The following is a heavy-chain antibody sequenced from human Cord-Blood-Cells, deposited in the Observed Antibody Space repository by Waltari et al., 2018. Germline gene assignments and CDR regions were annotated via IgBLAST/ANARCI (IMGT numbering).Heavy chain of an antibody. CDR3: ARVGGYCSGGSCYYYYYGMDV. J-gene: IGHJ6*02. D-gene: IGHD2-15*01. CDR2: ISYDGSNK. Sequence: QVQLVESGGGVVQPGRSLRLSCAASGFTFSSYAMHWVRQAPGTGLEWVAVISYDGSNKYYADSVKGRFTISRDNSKNTLYLQMNSLRAEDTAVYYCARVGGYCSGGSCYYYYYGMDVWGQGTTVTVSS. V-gene: IGHV3-30-3*01. CDR1: GFTFSSYA.